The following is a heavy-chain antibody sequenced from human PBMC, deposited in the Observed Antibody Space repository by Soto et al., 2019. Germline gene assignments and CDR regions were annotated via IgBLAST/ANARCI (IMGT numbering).Heavy chain of an antibody. V-gene: IGHV4-59*01. J-gene: IGHJ4*02. D-gene: IGHD3-10*01. CDR1: GGAMSRYD. Sequence: SDAQSGTGTGCGGAMSRYDGGCIRQTPGKGLEWIGYIYYSGSTNYNPSLKSRVTISVDTSKNQFSLKLSSVTAADTAVYYCARAFVVRGVIMWSYYFDYWGQGTLVTVSS. CDR2: IYYSGST. CDR3: ARAFVVRGVIMWSYYFDY.